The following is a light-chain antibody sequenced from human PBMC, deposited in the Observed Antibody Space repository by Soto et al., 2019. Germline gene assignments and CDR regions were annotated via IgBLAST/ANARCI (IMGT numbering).Light chain of an antibody. CDR3: QQYGSSPGT. CDR2: GAS. CDR1: QSVSSSY. J-gene: IGKJ1*01. Sequence: EIVLTQSPGTLSLSPGERATLSCRASQSVSSSYLAWYQQKPGQAPRLLIYGASSRATGILDRFSGSGPGTDFTLTISRLEPEDFAVYYCQQYGSSPGTFGQGTKVEIK. V-gene: IGKV3-20*01.